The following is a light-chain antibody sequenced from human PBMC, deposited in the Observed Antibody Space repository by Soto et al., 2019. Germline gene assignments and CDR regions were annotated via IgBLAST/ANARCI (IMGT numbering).Light chain of an antibody. CDR1: QSVSSNY. J-gene: IGKJ1*01. Sequence: EIVLTQCPRTLSLSPGERATLSCRASQSVSSNYLAWYQQKPGQAPRLLIYGASSRATGIPDRFSGSGSGTDFTLTISRLEPEDFAVYYCQQYGSSPETFGQGTKVDI. CDR3: QQYGSSPET. V-gene: IGKV3-20*01. CDR2: GAS.